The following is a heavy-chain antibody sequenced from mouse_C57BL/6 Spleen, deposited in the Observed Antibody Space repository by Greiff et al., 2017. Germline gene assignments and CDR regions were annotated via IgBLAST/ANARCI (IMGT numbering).Heavy chain of an antibody. V-gene: IGHV1-7*01. CDR1: GYTFTSYW. CDR2: INPSSGYT. Sequence: VQLQQSGAELAKPGASVKLSCKASGYTFTSYWMHWVKQRPGQGLEWIGYINPSSGYTKYNQKFKDKATLTADKSSSTAYMQLSSLTYEDSAVYYCARLMVTTYYAMDYWGQGTSVTVSS. CDR3: ARLMVTTYYAMDY. J-gene: IGHJ4*01. D-gene: IGHD2-2*01.